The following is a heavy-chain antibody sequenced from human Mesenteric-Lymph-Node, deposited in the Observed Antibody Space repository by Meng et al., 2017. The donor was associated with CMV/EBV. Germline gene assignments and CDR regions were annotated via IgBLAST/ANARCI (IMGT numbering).Heavy chain of an antibody. D-gene: IGHD4-23*01. V-gene: IGHV3-30*04. CDR3: AKDAYGGNSGWGWDS. J-gene: IGHJ4*02. Sequence: GESLKISCAASGFTFSIYSMHWVRQAPGKGLEWVAVISYDGSNKYYADSVKGRFTISRDDSKNTLYLDMRSLRAEDTAVYYCAKDAYGGNSGWGWDSWGQGTLVTVSS. CDR2: ISYDGSNK. CDR1: GFTFSIYS.